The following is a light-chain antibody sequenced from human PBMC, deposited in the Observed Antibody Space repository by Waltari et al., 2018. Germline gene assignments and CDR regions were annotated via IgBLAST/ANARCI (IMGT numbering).Light chain of an antibody. J-gene: IGLJ3*02. V-gene: IGLV1-47*01. Sequence: QSVMTQPPSASATPGPRVIISCSGSSSNIGSTFVYCYQHFPGTAPKLLIYRNNQRPAGVPDRFSGSKSGTSASLAISGLRSEDEAGYYCAAWDDSLNGVVFGGGTKLTVL. CDR2: RNN. CDR3: AAWDDSLNGVV. CDR1: SSNIGSTF.